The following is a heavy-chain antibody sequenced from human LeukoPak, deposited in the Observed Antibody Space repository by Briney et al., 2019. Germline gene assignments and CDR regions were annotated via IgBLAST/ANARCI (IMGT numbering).Heavy chain of an antibody. V-gene: IGHV3-30*03. CDR2: ISYDGSNK. J-gene: IGHJ4*02. CDR3: ARGYDFDY. D-gene: IGHD3-3*01. CDR1: GFTFSSYG. Sequence: GGSLRLSCAASGFTFSSYGMHWVRQAPGKGLEWVAVISYDGSNKYYADSVKGRFTISRDNAKNSVYLQMNSLRDEDTAVYYCARGYDFDYWGQGTLVTVSS.